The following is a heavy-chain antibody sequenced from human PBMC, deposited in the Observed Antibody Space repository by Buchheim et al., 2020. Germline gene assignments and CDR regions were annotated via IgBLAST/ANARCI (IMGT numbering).Heavy chain of an antibody. Sequence: VQLLESGGGLVQPEGSLRLSCAASGFSFNDYGMHWVRQAPGKGLEWVSAISASGDVTFDADSGMGRFTVSRDNSRRVVYLQMNRLQAEDTAVYYCAKSPVGGWYVDHWGQGT. J-gene: IGHJ4*02. D-gene: IGHD6-19*01. V-gene: IGHV3-23*01. CDR2: ISASGDVT. CDR1: GFSFNDYG. CDR3: AKSPVGGWYVDH.